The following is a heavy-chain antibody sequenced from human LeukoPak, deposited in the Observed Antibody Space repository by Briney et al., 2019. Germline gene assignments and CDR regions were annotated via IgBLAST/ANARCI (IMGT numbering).Heavy chain of an antibody. J-gene: IGHJ4*02. V-gene: IGHV3-48*03. CDR1: GFTFSSYE. Sequence: GGSLRLSCAASGFTFSSYEMNWVRQAPGKGLEWVSYISSSGSTIYYADSVKGRFTISRDNAKNSLYLQMNSLRAEDTAVYYCARVGYCSGGSCSWYFDYWGQGTLVTVSS. CDR3: ARVGYCSGGSCSWYFDY. D-gene: IGHD2-15*01. CDR2: ISSSGSTI.